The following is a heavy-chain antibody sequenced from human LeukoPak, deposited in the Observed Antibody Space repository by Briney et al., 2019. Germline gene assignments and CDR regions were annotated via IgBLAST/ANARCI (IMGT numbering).Heavy chain of an antibody. J-gene: IGHJ4*02. CDR1: GFTFSSYA. CDR2: ISGSGGTT. V-gene: IGHV3-23*01. CDR3: AKHPSYSHGSTYYFDY. Sequence: PGGSLRLSCAASGFTFSSYAMSWVRQAPGKGLEWVSAISGSGGTTFYADSVKGRFTNSRDNSKNTLYLQMNSLRAEDTAVYFCAKHPSYSHGSTYYFDYWGQGTLVTVSS. D-gene: IGHD5-18*01.